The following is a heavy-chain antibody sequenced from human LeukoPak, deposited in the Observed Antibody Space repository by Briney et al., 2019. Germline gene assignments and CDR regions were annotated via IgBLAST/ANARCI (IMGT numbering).Heavy chain of an antibody. V-gene: IGHV4-59*01. CDR1: GGSISTYY. CDR2: IYYTGST. D-gene: IGHD5-12*01. Sequence: SETLSLTCTVSGGSISTYYWTWIRQPPGKGLEWIGYIYYTGSTNYNPSLKSRVTISVDTSKNQFSLKLTSVTAADTAVYYCARVYGSGYDFRGAFDIWGQGTMVTVSS. CDR3: ARVYGSGYDFRGAFDI. J-gene: IGHJ3*02.